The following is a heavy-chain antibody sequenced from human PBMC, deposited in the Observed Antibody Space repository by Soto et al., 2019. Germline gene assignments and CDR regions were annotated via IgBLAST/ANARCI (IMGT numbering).Heavy chain of an antibody. J-gene: IGHJ4*02. V-gene: IGHV3-7*01. CDR3: VRDRSGSYLEGFDY. D-gene: IGHD1-26*01. CDR2: IKQDGSEK. CDR1: GFTFSSFW. Sequence: QTGGSLRLSCAASGFTFSSFWMTWVRQAPGKGLEWVANIKQDGSEKYYVDSVKGRFTISRDNARNSLFLEMKSLRSEDTAVYSCVRDRSGSYLEGFDYWGQGTLVTVSS.